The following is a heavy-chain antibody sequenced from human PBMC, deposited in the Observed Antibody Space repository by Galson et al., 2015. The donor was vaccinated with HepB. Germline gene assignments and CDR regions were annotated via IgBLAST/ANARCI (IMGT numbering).Heavy chain of an antibody. CDR2: IYWNDDK. V-gene: IGHV2-5*01. CDR1: GFSLSTSGVG. D-gene: IGHD5-18*01. Sequence: PALVKPTQTLTLTCTFSGFSLSTSGVGVGWIRQPPGKALEWLALIYWNDDKRYSPSLKSRLTITKDTSKNQVVLTVTNMDPVDTATYYCAHSSFVYTAMVMGAEGNWFDPWGQGTLVTVSS. J-gene: IGHJ5*02. CDR3: AHSSFVYTAMVMGAEGNWFDP.